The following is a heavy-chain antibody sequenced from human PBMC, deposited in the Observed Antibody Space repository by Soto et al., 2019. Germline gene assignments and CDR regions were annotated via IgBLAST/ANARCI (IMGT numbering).Heavy chain of an antibody. CDR2: ISGSGGGT. CDR1: GFTFSSYA. V-gene: IGHV3-23*01. Sequence: SGGSLRLSCAASGFTFSSYAMSWIRQAPGKGLEWVSTISGSGGGTYYADSMKGRFTISRDNSKNTLYLQMYSLRVEDTAVYYCARESDHWGQGTLVTVSS. CDR3: ARESDH. J-gene: IGHJ4*02.